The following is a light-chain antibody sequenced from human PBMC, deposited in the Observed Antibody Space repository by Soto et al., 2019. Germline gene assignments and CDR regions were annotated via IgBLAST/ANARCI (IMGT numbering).Light chain of an antibody. V-gene: IGKV1-13*02. CDR2: DAS. Sequence: AIQMTQFPSSLSASVGDRVTITCRASQDIRSDLGWYQQRPGEAPKLLIYDASSLESGVPSRFSGSGSGTEFTLTISSLQPDDFATYYCQQYHIYSGTFGQGTKVDIK. CDR1: QDIRSD. CDR3: QQYHIYSGT. J-gene: IGKJ1*01.